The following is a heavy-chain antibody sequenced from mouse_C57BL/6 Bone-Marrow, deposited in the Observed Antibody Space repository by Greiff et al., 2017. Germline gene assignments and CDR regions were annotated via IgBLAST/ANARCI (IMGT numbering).Heavy chain of an antibody. CDR1: GFNIKDDY. V-gene: IGHV14-4*01. Sequence: EVKLMESGAELVRPGASVKLSCTASGFNIKDDYMHWVKQRPEQGLEWIGWIDPENGDTEYASKFQGKATITADTSSNTAYLQLSSLTSEDTAVYYCTTTTVGDYWGQGTTLTVSS. D-gene: IGHD1-1*01. J-gene: IGHJ2*01. CDR3: TTTTVGDY. CDR2: IDPENGDT.